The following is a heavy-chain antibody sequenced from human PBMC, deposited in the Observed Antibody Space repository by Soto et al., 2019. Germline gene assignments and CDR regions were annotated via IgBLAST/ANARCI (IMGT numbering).Heavy chain of an antibody. CDR3: ARGGSGYTWFNEF. J-gene: IGHJ4*02. CDR1: GGLFSSYP. V-gene: IGHV1-69*13. Sequence: SLKVSCKASGGLFSSYPISWVRQVPGQGLEWMGGIIPVFQTAYCTQRFQSRVTITADESTNTAYMELSSLRSEDTAIYYCARGGSGYTWFNEFWGQGTLVTVSS. CDR2: IIPVFQTA. D-gene: IGHD3-22*01.